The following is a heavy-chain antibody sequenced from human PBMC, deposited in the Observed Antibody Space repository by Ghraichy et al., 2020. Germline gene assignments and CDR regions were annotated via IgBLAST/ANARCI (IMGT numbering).Heavy chain of an antibody. Sequence: GGSLRLSCAASGFTLSNYWMNWVRQAPGKGLEWVATIKQDGSEKHYVDSVKGRFTISRDNAKNSVYLQMNSLRAGDTAVYYCARFSGVIIGFSDAFDIWGQGTMVTVSS. CDR3: ARFSGVIIGFSDAFDI. CDR2: IKQDGSEK. V-gene: IGHV3-7*01. D-gene: IGHD3-3*01. J-gene: IGHJ3*02. CDR1: GFTLSNYW.